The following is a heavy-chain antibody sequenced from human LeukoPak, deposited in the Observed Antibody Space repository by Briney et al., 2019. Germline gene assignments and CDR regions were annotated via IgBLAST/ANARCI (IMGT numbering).Heavy chain of an antibody. D-gene: IGHD6-19*01. CDR2: MSGNGGST. Sequence: PGGSLRLSCAASGFTFSSYALNWVRQDPGTGLEWVSVMSGNGGSTYYADSVKGRFAISRDNSKNTLYLQMNSLRAEDAAVYYCARSLIRSTGWYDYWGQGTLVTVS. CDR3: ARSLIRSTGWYDY. V-gene: IGHV3-23*01. J-gene: IGHJ4*02. CDR1: GFTFSSYA.